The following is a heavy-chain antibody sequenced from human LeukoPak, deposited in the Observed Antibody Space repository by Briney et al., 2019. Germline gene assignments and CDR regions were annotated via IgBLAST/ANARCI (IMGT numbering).Heavy chain of an antibody. CDR3: ARHAYGVNGDAFDI. CDR2: IYYSGST. CDR1: GGSMRSYY. V-gene: IGHV4-59*08. Sequence: PSETLSLTCTVSGGSMRSYYWVWIRQPPGKGLEWIGYIYYSGSTNDNPSLKSRVTISVDTSKNQFSLKVSAVTAADTAVYYCARHAYGVNGDAFDIWGQGTMVTVSS. J-gene: IGHJ3*02. D-gene: IGHD4-17*01.